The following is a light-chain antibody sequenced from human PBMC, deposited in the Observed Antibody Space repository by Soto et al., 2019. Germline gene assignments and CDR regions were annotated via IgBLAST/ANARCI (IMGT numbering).Light chain of an antibody. J-gene: IGKJ2*01. CDR1: QSVSSSA. V-gene: IGKV3-20*01. CDR3: QLYGDWSLYI. Sequence: EIVLTQSPGTLSLSPGERATLSCRASQSVSSSALAWYQHKPGQAPRLLIYGASSRATGIPDRFSGSGSGTDFTLTISRLEPEDCPVDYCQLYGDWSLYIFGQGTMLEIK. CDR2: GAS.